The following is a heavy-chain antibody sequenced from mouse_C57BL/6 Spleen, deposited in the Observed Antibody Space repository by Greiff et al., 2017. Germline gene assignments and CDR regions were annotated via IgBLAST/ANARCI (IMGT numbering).Heavy chain of an antibody. J-gene: IGHJ3*01. V-gene: IGHV1-82*01. Sequence: QVQLKESGPELVKPGASVKISCKASGYAFSSSWMNWVKQRPGKGLEWIGRIYPGDGDTNYNGKFKGKATLTADKSSSTAYMQLSSLTSVDSAVYFCAENYYGSSYGFAYWGQGTLVTVSA. CDR3: AENYYGSSYGFAY. CDR1: GYAFSSSW. CDR2: IYPGDGDT. D-gene: IGHD1-1*01.